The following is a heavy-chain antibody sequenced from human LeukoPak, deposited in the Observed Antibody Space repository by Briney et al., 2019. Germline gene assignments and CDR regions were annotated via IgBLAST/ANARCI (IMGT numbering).Heavy chain of an antibody. V-gene: IGHV1-2*02. CDR2: INPNSGGT. J-gene: IGHJ3*01. D-gene: IGHD3-22*01. CDR3: ARVIGPFDYDSSGS. CDR1: GYTFTGYY. Sequence: ASVKVSCKASGYTFTGYYMHWVRQAPGQGLEWMGWINPNSGGTNYAQKFQGRVTMTRDTSISTAYMELSRLRSDDTAVYYCARVIGPFDYDSSGSWGQGTMVTVSS.